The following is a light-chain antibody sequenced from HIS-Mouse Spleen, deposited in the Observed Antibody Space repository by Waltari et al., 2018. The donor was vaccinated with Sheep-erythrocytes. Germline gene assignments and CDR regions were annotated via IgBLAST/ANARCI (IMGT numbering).Light chain of an antibody. J-gene: IGLJ1*01. Sequence: QSALTQPRSVSGSPGQSVTISRTGTSSDVGGYHHVSWYQQHPGKAPKLMIYDVSKRPSGVPDRFSGSKSGNTASLTISGLQAEDEADYYCCSYAGSYNHVFATGTKVTVL. CDR1: SSDVGGYHH. CDR2: DVS. CDR3: CSYAGSYNHV. V-gene: IGLV2-11*01.